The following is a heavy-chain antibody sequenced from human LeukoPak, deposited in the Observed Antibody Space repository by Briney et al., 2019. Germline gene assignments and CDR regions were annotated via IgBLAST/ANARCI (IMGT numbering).Heavy chain of an antibody. J-gene: IGHJ4*02. D-gene: IGHD6-13*01. Sequence: ASVKVSCKASGYTFTGYYMHWVRQAPGQGLEWMGWINPNSGGTNYAQKFQGRVTMTRDTSISTAYMELSRLRSDDTAVYYCAIGVIAAAPFFDYWGQGTLVTVSS. CDR3: AIGVIAAAPFFDY. CDR2: INPNSGGT. CDR1: GYTFTGYY. V-gene: IGHV1-2*02.